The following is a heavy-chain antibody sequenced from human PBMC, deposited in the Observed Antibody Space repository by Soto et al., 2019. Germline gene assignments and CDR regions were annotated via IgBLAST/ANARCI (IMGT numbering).Heavy chain of an antibody. CDR1: GFTFDDYA. J-gene: IGHJ3*02. D-gene: IGHD6-6*01. CDR2: ISWNSGSI. Sequence: SLRLSCAASGFTFDDYAMHWVRQAPGKGLEWVSGISWNSGSIGYADSVKGRFTISRDNAKNSLYLQMNSLRAEDTALYYCEKGKYSSSSGAFDIWGQGTMVTVSS. CDR3: EKGKYSSSSGAFDI. V-gene: IGHV3-9*01.